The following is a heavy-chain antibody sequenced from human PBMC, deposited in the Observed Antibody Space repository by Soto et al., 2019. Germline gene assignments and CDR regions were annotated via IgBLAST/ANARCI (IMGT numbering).Heavy chain of an antibody. CDR3: TRDQGSSGFYDAFDI. CDR1: GFTVSSNC. J-gene: IGHJ3*02. Sequence: GGSLRLSCGASGFTVSSNCMSWVRQAPGKGLEWVSVIYSGGNTFYADSVKDRFIISRDTSKNTVFLQMNSLRAEDTAVYYCTRDQGSSGFYDAFDIWGQGTKVTVS. D-gene: IGHD3-22*01. V-gene: IGHV3-66*01. CDR2: IYSGGNT.